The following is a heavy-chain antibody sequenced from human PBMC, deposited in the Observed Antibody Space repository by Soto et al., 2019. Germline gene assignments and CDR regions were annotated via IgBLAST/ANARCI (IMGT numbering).Heavy chain of an antibody. CDR3: ARLGGYYQSLDT. CDR2: IYYSGST. Sequence: SETLPLTCTVSGGSIDTYYWSWIRQPPGKGLQWIGYIYYSGSTTYSPSLKSRVTISVDRSKNQFSLKLTSVTAADTAVYYCARLGGYYQSLDTWGQGTLVTVSS. J-gene: IGHJ5*02. CDR1: GGSIDTYY. D-gene: IGHD3-22*01. V-gene: IGHV4-59*08.